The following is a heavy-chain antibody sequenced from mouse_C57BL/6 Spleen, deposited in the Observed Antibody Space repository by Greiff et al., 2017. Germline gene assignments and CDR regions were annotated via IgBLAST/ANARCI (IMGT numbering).Heavy chain of an antibody. CDR2: IYPGDGDT. CDR3: ARAYYYGSSYRYFDV. CDR1: GYAFSSSW. Sequence: VKLVESGPELVKPGASVKISCKASGYAFSSSWMNWVKQRPGKGLEWIGRIYPGDGDTNYNGKFKGKATLTADKYSSTAYMQLSSLTSEDSAVYFCARAYYYGSSYRYFDVWGTGTTVTVSS. V-gene: IGHV1-82*01. D-gene: IGHD1-1*01. J-gene: IGHJ1*03.